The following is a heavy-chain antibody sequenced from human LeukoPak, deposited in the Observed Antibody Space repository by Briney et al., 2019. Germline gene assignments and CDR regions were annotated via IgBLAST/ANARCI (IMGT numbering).Heavy chain of an antibody. CDR2: ISAYNGNT. V-gene: IGHV1-18*01. CDR1: GYTFTSYG. D-gene: IGHD3-9*01. Sequence: EASVKVSCKASGYTFTSYGISWVRQAPGQGLEWMGWISAYNGNTNYAQKLQGRVTMTTDTSTSTAYMELRSLRSDDTAVYYCARDVLRCFDWLLWPKGNGMDVWGQGTTVTVSS. J-gene: IGHJ6*02. CDR3: ARDVLRCFDWLLWPKGNGMDV.